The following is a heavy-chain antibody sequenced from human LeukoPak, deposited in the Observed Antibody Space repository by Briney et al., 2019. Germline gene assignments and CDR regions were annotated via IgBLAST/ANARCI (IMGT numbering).Heavy chain of an antibody. D-gene: IGHD2-15*01. CDR3: ARDRPRARYFDY. V-gene: IGHV1-69*04. CDR1: GGTFSDYS. CDR2: IIPILNVP. Sequence: GASVKVSCKASGGTFSDYSISWVRQAPGQGLEWMGRIIPILNVPNHAQKFEGRVTITADKSTSTAYMELSSLKSEDTAVYFCARDRPRARYFDYWGQGTLVTVSS. J-gene: IGHJ4*02.